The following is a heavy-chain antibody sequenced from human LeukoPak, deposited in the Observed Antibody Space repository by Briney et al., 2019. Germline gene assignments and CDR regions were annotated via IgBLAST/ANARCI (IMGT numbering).Heavy chain of an antibody. CDR3: ARTRYSSGWFVLYYFDY. Sequence: SETLSLTCTVSGNSISSGDYYWSWIRQPAGKGLEWIGRIYTSGSTTYNPSLKSRVTISGDTSENQFSLKLSSVTAAGTAVYYCARTRYSSGWFVLYYFDYWGQGTLVTVSS. D-gene: IGHD6-19*01. J-gene: IGHJ4*02. CDR2: IYTSGST. V-gene: IGHV4-61*02. CDR1: GNSISSGDYY.